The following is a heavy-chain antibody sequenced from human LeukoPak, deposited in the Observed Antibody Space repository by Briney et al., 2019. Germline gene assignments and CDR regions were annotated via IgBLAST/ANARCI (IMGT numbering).Heavy chain of an antibody. D-gene: IGHD3-10*01. CDR2: IYYSGST. Sequence: PSETLSLTCTVSGVSISSYYWSWIRQPPGKGLEWIGYIYYSGSTNYNPSLKSRVTISVDTSKNQFSLKLSSVTAADTAVYYCARGDYYGSPFSYYYYYMDVWGKGTTVTVSS. CDR3: ARGDYYGSPFSYYYYYMDV. J-gene: IGHJ6*03. CDR1: GVSISSYY. V-gene: IGHV4-59*01.